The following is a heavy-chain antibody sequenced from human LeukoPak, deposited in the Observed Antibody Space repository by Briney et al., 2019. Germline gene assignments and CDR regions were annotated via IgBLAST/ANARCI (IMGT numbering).Heavy chain of an antibody. J-gene: IGHJ4*02. Sequence: GVSLRLSCAASGFTFSGYGMHWVRQAPGKGLEWVAAISWDGNNKYYADSVKGRFTISRDNSKNTLYLQMNSLRAEDTAVYYCAKDFGSGWYYFDYWGQGTLVPVSS. CDR2: ISWDGNNK. D-gene: IGHD6-19*01. V-gene: IGHV3-30*18. CDR1: GFTFSGYG. CDR3: AKDFGSGWYYFDY.